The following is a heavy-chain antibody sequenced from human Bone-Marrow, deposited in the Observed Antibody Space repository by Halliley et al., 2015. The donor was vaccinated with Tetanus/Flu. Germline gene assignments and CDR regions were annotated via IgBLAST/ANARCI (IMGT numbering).Heavy chain of an antibody. D-gene: IGHD2-2*01. CDR3: AKDRRSKGVYYYGLDV. V-gene: IGHV3-23*01. Sequence: SLRLSCEASGFNFGAYAMTWVRQAPGKGLEWVSGLGFTGGGSYYADSVKGRFTISRDNSRNTLYLQMNRLTVEDTAVYYCAKDRRSKGVYYYGLDVWGQGTTVTVSS. CDR2: LGFTGGGS. CDR1: GFNFGAYA. J-gene: IGHJ6*02.